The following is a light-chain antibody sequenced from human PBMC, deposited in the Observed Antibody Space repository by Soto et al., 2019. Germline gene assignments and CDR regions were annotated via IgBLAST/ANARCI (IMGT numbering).Light chain of an antibody. CDR2: DTS. CDR1: QNVHSN. Sequence: EVVMTQSPATLSVSPGDGATLSCRASQNVHSNLAWYQQKPGQAPSLLIYDTSTRATDIPFRFSGGGFGTEFTLTISRLQSEDFAVYYCQQYNNWPLTFGGGTKVEIK. V-gene: IGKV3-15*01. J-gene: IGKJ4*01. CDR3: QQYNNWPLT.